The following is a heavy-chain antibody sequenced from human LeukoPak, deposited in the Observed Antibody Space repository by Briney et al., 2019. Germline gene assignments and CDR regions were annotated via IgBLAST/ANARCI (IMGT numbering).Heavy chain of an antibody. V-gene: IGHV3-7*01. CDR3: AREGPSVTPYY. CDR1: GFKFSSNW. Sequence: GGSLRLSCAASGFKFSSNWMSWVRQAPGKGLEGVANIKQDGSEKDYVDSVKGRFTISRDNAKNSLYLQMNSLRAEDTAVYYCAREGPSVTPYYWGQGTLVTVSS. CDR2: IKQDGSEK. J-gene: IGHJ4*02. D-gene: IGHD4-17*01.